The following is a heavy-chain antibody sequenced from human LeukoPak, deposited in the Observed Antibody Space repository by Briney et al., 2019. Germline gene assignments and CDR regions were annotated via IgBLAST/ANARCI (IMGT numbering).Heavy chain of an antibody. CDR1: GFTFSTYR. Sequence: GGSLRLSCAASGFTFSTYRMSWLRQAPGKGLEWVSSISFSSSHIFYADSVKGRSTISRDNAKNSLYLQMNSLRADDDTAVYYCARDPGSSWPSSFDCWGQGTLVTVSS. CDR2: ISFSSSHI. D-gene: IGHD6-13*01. CDR3: ARDPGSSWPSSFDC. V-gene: IGHV3-21*01. J-gene: IGHJ4*02.